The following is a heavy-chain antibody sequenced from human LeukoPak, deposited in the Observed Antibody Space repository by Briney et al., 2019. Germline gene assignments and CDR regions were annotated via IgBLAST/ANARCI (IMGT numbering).Heavy chain of an antibody. CDR1: GYTFTSYG. D-gene: IGHD5-24*01. J-gene: IGHJ3*02. CDR3: ARGLVEMATIRSDALDI. CDR2: ISAYNGNT. Sequence: ASVKVSCKASGYTFTSYGISWVRQAPGQGLEWMGWISAYNGNTNYAQKLQGRVTMTTDTSTSTAYMELRSLRSEDTAVYYCARGLVEMATIRSDALDIWGQGTMVTVSS. V-gene: IGHV1-18*01.